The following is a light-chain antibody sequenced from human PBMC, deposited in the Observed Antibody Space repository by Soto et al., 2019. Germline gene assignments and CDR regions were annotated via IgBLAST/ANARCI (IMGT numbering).Light chain of an antibody. CDR1: QSVSSSY. V-gene: IGKV3-20*01. CDR3: QQYNTWPLT. CDR2: GAS. J-gene: IGKJ5*01. Sequence: EIVLTQSPGTLSLSPWERATLSCRASQSVSSSYLAWYQQKPGQAPRLLIYGASSRATGIPDRFSGSGSGTEFTLTISSLQSEDFAVYYCQQYNTWPLTFGQGTRLEI.